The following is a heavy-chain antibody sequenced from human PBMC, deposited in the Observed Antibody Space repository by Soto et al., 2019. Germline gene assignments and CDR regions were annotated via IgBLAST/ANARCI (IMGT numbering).Heavy chain of an antibody. CDR1: GFSLSTSGVG. V-gene: IGHV2-5*01. CDR3: GVTTVTFYYGYYCRDV. D-gene: IGHD4-4*01. CDR2: IYWNDDK. Sequence: QITLKESGPTLVKPPQTLTLTCTFSGFSLSTSGVGVGWIRQHPGTALEGLALIYWNDDKRYSPSLKSRLTITKDTSKNQVVLTMTNMDPVDTATYYCGVTTVTFYYGYYCRDVWGQGTTVTVSS. J-gene: IGHJ6*02.